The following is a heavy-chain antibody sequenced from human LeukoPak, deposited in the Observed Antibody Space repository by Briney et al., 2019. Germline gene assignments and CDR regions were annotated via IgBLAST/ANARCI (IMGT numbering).Heavy chain of an antibody. CDR1: GGSISNGDHY. CDR2: IYYSGST. J-gene: IGHJ4*02. D-gene: IGHD2-2*01. V-gene: IGHV4-31*03. CDR3: ARWWYCSSTSCYESRDY. Sequence: SETLSLTCTVSGGSISNGDHYWSWIRQHPGKGLEWIGHIYYSGSTYYNPSPKSRGIISVETSKNQFSLRLSSVTAADTAVYYCARWWYCSSTSCYESRDYWGQGTLVTVSS.